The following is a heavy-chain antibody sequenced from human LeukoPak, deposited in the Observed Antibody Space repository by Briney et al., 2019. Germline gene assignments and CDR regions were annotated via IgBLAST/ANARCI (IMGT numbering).Heavy chain of an antibody. Sequence: PSETLSLTCTVSGGSISSYYWSWIRQPPGKGLEWIGYVFNSGRTNLNPSLRSRATMSVDTSKNQFSLKLSSLTDADTAVYYCAGRQHIVVVTATRGSFDMWGQGTMVTVSS. V-gene: IGHV4-59*01. J-gene: IGHJ3*02. CDR3: AGRQHIVVVTATRGSFDM. D-gene: IGHD2-21*02. CDR1: GGSISSYY. CDR2: VFNSGRT.